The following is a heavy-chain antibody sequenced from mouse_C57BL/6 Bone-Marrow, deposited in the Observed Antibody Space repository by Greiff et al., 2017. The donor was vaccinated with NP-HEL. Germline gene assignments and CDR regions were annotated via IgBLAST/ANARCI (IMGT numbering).Heavy chain of an antibody. Sequence: QVQLKESGPGLVQPSQSLSITCTVSGFSLTSYGVHWVRQPPGKGLEWLGVIWSGGSTDYNAAFISRLSISKDNSKSQVFFKMNSLQADDTAIYYCAILWLRRFGAYWGQGTLVTVSA. CDR1: GFSLTSYG. CDR3: AILWLRRFGAY. V-gene: IGHV2-4*01. CDR2: IWSGGST. J-gene: IGHJ3*01. D-gene: IGHD2-2*01.